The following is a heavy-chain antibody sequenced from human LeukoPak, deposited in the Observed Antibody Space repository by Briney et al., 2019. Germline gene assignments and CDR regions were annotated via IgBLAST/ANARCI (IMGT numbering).Heavy chain of an antibody. CDR3: ARGLYGYSSGWSRGYFDY. J-gene: IGHJ4*02. V-gene: IGHV4-59*01. CDR1: GGSISSYY. D-gene: IGHD6-19*01. CDR2: IYYSGST. Sequence: SETLSLTCTVSGGSISSYYWSWIRQPPGKGLEWIGYIYYSGSTNYNPSLKSRVTISVDTSKNQFSLKLSSVTAADTAVYYCARGLYGYSSGWSRGYFDYWGQGTLVTVSS.